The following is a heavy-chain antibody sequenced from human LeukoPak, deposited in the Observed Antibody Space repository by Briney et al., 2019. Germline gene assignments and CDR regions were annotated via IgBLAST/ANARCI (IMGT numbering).Heavy chain of an antibody. Sequence: GASVKVSCKASGGTFSSYAISWVRQAPGQGLEWMGGIIPIFGTADYAQKFQGRVTITADESTSTAYMELSSLRSEDTAVYYCARTSNYYGSGSDNRGPGAFDYWGQGTLVTVSS. CDR3: ARTSNYYGSGSDNRGPGAFDY. CDR1: GGTFSSYA. D-gene: IGHD3-10*01. CDR2: IIPIFGTA. J-gene: IGHJ4*02. V-gene: IGHV1-69*01.